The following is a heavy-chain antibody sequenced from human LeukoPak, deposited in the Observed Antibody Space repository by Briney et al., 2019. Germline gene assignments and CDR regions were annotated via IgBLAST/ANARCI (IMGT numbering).Heavy chain of an antibody. CDR1: GFTFSSYG. CDR3: ARSGYYYDSSGYYDLQPFDY. Sequence: PGRSLRLSCAASGFTFSSYGIHWVRQAPGKGLEWVAVIWYDGSNKYYADSVKGRFTISRDNSKNTLYLQMNSLRAEDTAVYYCARSGYYYDSSGYYDLQPFDYWGQGTLVTVSS. D-gene: IGHD3-22*01. CDR2: IWYDGSNK. V-gene: IGHV3-33*01. J-gene: IGHJ4*02.